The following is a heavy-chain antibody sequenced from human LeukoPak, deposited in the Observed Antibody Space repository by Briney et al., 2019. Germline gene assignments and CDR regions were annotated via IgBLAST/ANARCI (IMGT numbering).Heavy chain of an antibody. V-gene: IGHV4-61*02. J-gene: IGHJ5*02. CDR2: IYTSGST. D-gene: IGHD6-19*01. CDR1: GGSISSGSYY. CDR3: ARLAVAGTGP. Sequence: SETLSLTCTVSGGSISSGSYYWSWIRQPAGKGLEWIGRIYTSGSTNYNPSLKSRVTISVDTSKNQFSLKLSSVTAADTAVYYCARLAVAGTGPWGQGTLVTVSS.